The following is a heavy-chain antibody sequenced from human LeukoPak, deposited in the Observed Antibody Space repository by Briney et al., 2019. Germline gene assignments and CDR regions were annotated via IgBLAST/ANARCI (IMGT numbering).Heavy chain of an antibody. CDR2: ISAYNGNT. D-gene: IGHD3-10*01. V-gene: IGHV1-18*01. CDR1: GYTFTSYG. J-gene: IGHJ4*02. CDR3: ARYMVRGDPFDY. Sequence: ASVKASCKASGYTFTSYGISWVRQAPGQGLEWMGWISAYNGNTNYAQKLQGGVTMTTDTSTSTAYMELRSLRSDDTAVYYCARYMVRGDPFDYWGQGTLVTVSS.